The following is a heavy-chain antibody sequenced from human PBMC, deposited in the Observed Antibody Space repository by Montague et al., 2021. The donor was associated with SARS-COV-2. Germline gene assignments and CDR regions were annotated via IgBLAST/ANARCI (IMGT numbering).Heavy chain of an antibody. CDR1: GGSISSSTYY. D-gene: IGHD5/OR15-5a*01. V-gene: IGHV4-39*01. CDR2: SYYSGNT. Sequence: SETLSLTCTVSGGSISSSTYYWVWICEAPGKGLEWIGSSYYSGNTYYNLSLTISVTISIDTSKNQFSLSLSSVTAADTAVYYCARHGWGCLRLPRPFDYWGQGTLVTVSS. CDR3: ARHGWGCLRLPRPFDY. J-gene: IGHJ4*02.